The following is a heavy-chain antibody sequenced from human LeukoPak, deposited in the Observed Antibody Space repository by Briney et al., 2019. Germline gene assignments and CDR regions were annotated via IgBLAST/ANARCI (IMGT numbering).Heavy chain of an antibody. D-gene: IGHD3-22*01. V-gene: IGHV3-9*01. CDR3: ARDPATYYYDSSGFDVFDI. J-gene: IGHJ3*02. CDR1: GFTFDDYA. Sequence: GRSLRLSCAASGFTFDDYAMHWVRQAPGKGLEWVSGISWDRGTIAYADSVKGRFTISRDNAKNSLYLQMNSLRAEDTAVYYCARDPATYYYDSSGFDVFDIWGQGTMVTVSS. CDR2: ISWDRGTI.